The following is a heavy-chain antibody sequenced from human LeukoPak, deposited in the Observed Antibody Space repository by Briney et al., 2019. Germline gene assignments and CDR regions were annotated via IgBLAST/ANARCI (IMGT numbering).Heavy chain of an antibody. CDR1: GGSISNYY. D-gene: IGHD6-19*01. Sequence: SETLSLTCTVSGGSISNYYWGWIRQPPGKGLEWIANIYYSGSTYYNPSLKSRVTISVDTSKNQFSLKLSSVTAADTAVYFCARHTRVVAGRAFDYWGQGTLVTVSS. J-gene: IGHJ4*02. V-gene: IGHV4-39*01. CDR3: ARHTRVVAGRAFDY. CDR2: IYYSGST.